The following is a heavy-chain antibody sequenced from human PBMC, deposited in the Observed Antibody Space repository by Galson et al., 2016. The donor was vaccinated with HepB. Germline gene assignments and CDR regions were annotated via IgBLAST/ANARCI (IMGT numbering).Heavy chain of an antibody. V-gene: IGHV3-11*06. Sequence: SVNLSCTASGFSFTDNNMNWVRQAPGRGLEWMAYISASSGDTYYADSVQGRFTITRDNANHSLSLQMNSLRAEDTAFYYCASPYTYYFGSGSYFDVLHYGMDVWGQGTTVTVSS. J-gene: IGHJ6*02. CDR1: GFSFTDNN. D-gene: IGHD3-10*01. CDR2: ISASSGDT. CDR3: ASPYTYYFGSGSYFDVLHYGMDV.